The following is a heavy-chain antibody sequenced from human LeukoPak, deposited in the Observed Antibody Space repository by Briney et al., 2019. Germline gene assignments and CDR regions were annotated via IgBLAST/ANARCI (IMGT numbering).Heavy chain of an antibody. CDR2: IKQDGSEK. CDR1: GFTFSSYW. J-gene: IGHJ4*02. D-gene: IGHD3-3*01. Sequence: PGGSLRLSCAASGFTFSSYWMSWVRQAPGKGLEWVANIKQDGSEKYYVDSGKGRFTISRDNTKNSLYLQMNSLRVEDTAVFYCARDQYDTWSRRGNFDSWGQGTLVIVSS. V-gene: IGHV3-7*03. CDR3: ARDQYDTWSRRGNFDS.